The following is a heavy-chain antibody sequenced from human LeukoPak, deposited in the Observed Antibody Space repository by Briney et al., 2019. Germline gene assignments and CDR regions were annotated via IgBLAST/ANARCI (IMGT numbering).Heavy chain of an antibody. CDR3: AKAALREFDY. CDR2: ISNDGGYK. Sequence: GRSLSLSCAASGFTFSTYGMHWVRQAPGKGLEWVAVISNDGGYKSYADSVKGRITISRDNSRNTLYLQLNSLRIDDTAVYYCAKAALREFDYWGQGTLVTVSS. J-gene: IGHJ4*02. CDR1: GFTFSTYG. V-gene: IGHV3-30*18. D-gene: IGHD2-21*01.